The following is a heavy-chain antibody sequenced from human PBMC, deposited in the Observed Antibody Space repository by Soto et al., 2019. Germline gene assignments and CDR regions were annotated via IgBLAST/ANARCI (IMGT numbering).Heavy chain of an antibody. D-gene: IGHD3-3*01. CDR2: FDPEDGET. J-gene: IGHJ4*02. CDR1: GYTLTELS. V-gene: IGHV1-24*01. CDR3: ATDSGSRRELEWLSY. Sequence: ASVKVSCKVSGYTLTELSMHWVRQAPVKGLEWMGGFDPEDGETIYAQKFQGRVTMTEDTSTDTAYMELSSLRSEDTAVYYCATDSGSRRELEWLSYWGQGTLVTVSS.